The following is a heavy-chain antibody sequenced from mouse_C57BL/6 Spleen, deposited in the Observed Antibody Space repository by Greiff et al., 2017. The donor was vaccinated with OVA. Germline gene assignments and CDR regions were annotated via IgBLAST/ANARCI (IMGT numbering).Heavy chain of an antibody. CDR3: ARGGYGNWYVDV. CDR2: IAPSDRYT. J-gene: IGHJ1*03. V-gene: IGHV1-50*01. CDR1: GYTFTSYW. D-gene: IGHD2-10*02. Sequence: VQLQQPGAELVKPGASVKLSCKASGYTFTSYWMQWVKQRPGQGLEWIGEIAPSDRYTNYNQKFKGQATLTVDTSSSTAYMQLSSRTSEDSAGYYCARGGYGNWYVDVWGTGTTVTVSS.